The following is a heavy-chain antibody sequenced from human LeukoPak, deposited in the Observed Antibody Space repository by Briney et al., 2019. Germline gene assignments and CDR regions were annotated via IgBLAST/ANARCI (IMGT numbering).Heavy chain of an antibody. CDR1: GFTFSDYY. CDR2: IKQDGSEK. V-gene: IGHV3-7*01. Sequence: PGGSLRLSCAASGFTFSDYYMSWVRQAPGKGLEWVANIKQDGSEKYYVDSVKGRFTISRDNAKNSLYLQMNSLRAEDTAVYYCARVSYYDILTGYYTYYYYYMDVWGKGTTVTVSS. J-gene: IGHJ6*03. CDR3: ARVSYYDILTGYYTYYYYYMDV. D-gene: IGHD3-9*01.